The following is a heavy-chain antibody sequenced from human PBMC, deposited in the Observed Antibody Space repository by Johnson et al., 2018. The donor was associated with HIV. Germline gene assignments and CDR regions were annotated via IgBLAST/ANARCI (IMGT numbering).Heavy chain of an antibody. V-gene: IGHV3-30*03. D-gene: IGHD3-3*01. CDR2: VSNDGNNK. J-gene: IGHJ3*02. CDR3: ARDTDDFWRCEGAFDI. Sequence: QVQLVESGGGVVQPGKSLRLFCAASGFTFSSYAMHWVRQAPGKGLEWVAVVSNDGNNKYYTDSVKGRFTISRDNSRNTLNLQMNNLRAEDTGVYYCARDTDDFWRCEGAFDIWGQGTMVTVSS. CDR1: GFTFSSYA.